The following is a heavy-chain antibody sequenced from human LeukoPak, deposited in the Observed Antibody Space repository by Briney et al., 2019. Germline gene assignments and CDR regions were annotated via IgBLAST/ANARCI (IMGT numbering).Heavy chain of an antibody. V-gene: IGHV4-34*01. CDR1: GYTMNSGYY. D-gene: IGHD3-10*01. Sequence: SETLSLTCNVSGYTMNSGYYWSWIRQTPGNGLEWIGETTHSGSTDYNPSLKSRVSVSVDTSKNQFSLRLTSVTAADTAVYYCARGPAYSWLRSGSVCFFDFWGQGVLVTVSS. J-gene: IGHJ4*02. CDR2: TTHSGST. CDR3: ARGPAYSWLRSGSVCFFDF.